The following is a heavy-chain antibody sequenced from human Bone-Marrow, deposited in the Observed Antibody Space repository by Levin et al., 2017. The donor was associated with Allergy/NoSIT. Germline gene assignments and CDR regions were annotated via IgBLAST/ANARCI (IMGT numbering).Heavy chain of an antibody. CDR2: IGPTGDT. J-gene: IGHJ6*02. CDR1: GFSFRNYD. V-gene: IGHV3-13*04. Sequence: PGGSLRLSCAASGFSFRNYDMHWVRQVTGKGLEWVSAIGPTGDTYYSGSVEGRFTISRENAKNSLYLQMNSLRAGDTAVYFCVRQGTGETPGDYGDYYYYGLDVWGQGTTVTVSS. CDR3: VRQGTGETPGDYGDYYYYGLDV. D-gene: IGHD4-17*01.